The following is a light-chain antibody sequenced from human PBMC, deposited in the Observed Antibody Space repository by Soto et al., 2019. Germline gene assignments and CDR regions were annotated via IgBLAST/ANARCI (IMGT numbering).Light chain of an antibody. CDR1: SSDVGGYNY. CDR2: EVS. V-gene: IGLV2-8*01. CDR3: SSYAGSNTFV. J-gene: IGLJ1*01. Sequence: QSALTQPPSASGSPGQSVTIPCTGTSSDVGGYNYVSWYQQHPGKAPKLMIYEVSERPSGVPDRFSGSKSSNTASLTVSGLQAEDEADYYCSSYAGSNTFVFGTGTKVTVL.